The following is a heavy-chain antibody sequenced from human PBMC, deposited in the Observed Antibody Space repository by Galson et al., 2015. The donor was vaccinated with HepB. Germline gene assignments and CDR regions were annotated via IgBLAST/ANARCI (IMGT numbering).Heavy chain of an antibody. J-gene: IGHJ4*02. CDR3: AKDRGRGHIYGADY. CDR1: GFPFSSYG. V-gene: IGHV3-30*18. CDR2: ISSDGSNK. Sequence: SLRLSCAASGFPFSSYGMHWVRQAPGKGLKWVAVISSDGSNKYYADSVKGRFTISRDNSKNTLFLQMNSLRTEDTAVYYCAKDRGRGHIYGADYWGQGTLVTVSS. D-gene: IGHD5-18*01.